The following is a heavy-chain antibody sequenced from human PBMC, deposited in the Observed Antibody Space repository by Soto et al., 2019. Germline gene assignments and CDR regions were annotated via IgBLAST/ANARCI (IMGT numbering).Heavy chain of an antibody. J-gene: IGHJ6*02. V-gene: IGHV3-30*18. CDR1: AFAFSSYG. CDR2: IAYDGSAE. CDR3: AKDERREIQLTYLTYGLDV. Sequence: PGGSLRLSCAGSAFAFSSYGIHWVRQARGKGLEWVAAIAYDGSAEYYTDSVKGRVTISRDNSKNMVFLQMNSLRAEDTAVYYCAKDERREIQLTYLTYGLDVWGQGTTVTVSS.